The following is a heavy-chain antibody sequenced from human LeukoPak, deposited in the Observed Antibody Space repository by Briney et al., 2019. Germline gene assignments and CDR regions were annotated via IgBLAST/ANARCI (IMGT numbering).Heavy chain of an antibody. V-gene: IGHV3-21*01. CDR1: GFIFSSYG. D-gene: IGHD2-2*01. CDR2: ISASGSASYI. CDR3: VRSAYQRPPPHNWFDP. J-gene: IGHJ5*02. Sequence: GGSLRLSCAASGFIFSSYGMHWVRQAPGQGLEWVSSISASGSASYIFYADSVQGRFTISRDNANKFLYLQMHSLRAEDTAVYYCVRSAYQRPPPHNWFDPWGQGTLVTVSS.